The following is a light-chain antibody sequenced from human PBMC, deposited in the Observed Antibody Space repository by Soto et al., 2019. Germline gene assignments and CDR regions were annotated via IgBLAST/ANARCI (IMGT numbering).Light chain of an antibody. CDR1: SSDVGGYNY. CDR2: EVN. J-gene: IGLJ1*01. CDR3: SSYAGSSNV. Sequence: QSVLTQRPSASWSPGQSVAISCTGTSSDVGGYNYVSWYQQHPGKAPKLMIYEVNKRPSGVPDRFSGSKSGNTASLTVSGLQAEDEADYYCSSYAGSSNVFGTGTKVTVL. V-gene: IGLV2-8*01.